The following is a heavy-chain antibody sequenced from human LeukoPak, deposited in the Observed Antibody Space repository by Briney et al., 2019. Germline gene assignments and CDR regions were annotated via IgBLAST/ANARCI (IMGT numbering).Heavy chain of an antibody. D-gene: IGHD1-26*01. V-gene: IGHV1-69*13. J-gene: IGHJ4*02. CDR3: ARDKVGATGIFDY. CDR2: IIPIFGTA. Sequence: ASVKVSCKASGGTLSSYAISWVRQAPGQGLEWMGGIIPIFGTANYAQKFQGRVTITADESTSTAYMELSSLRSEDTAVYYCARDKVGATGIFDYWGQGTLVTVSS. CDR1: GGTLSSYA.